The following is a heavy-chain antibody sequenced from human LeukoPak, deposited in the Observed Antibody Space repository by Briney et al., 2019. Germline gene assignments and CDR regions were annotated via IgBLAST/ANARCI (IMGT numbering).Heavy chain of an antibody. CDR2: INSDESST. CDR3: ARARGGYFFDY. CDR1: GFSFSSYW. J-gene: IGHJ4*02. D-gene: IGHD1-26*01. V-gene: IGHV3-74*01. Sequence: PGGSLRLSCAVAGFSFSSYWMHWVRQVPGKGLVWVSRINSDESSTSYADSVKGRFTISRDNAKNMLYLQMNSLRAEDTAVYYCARARGGYFFDYWGQGTLVAVSS.